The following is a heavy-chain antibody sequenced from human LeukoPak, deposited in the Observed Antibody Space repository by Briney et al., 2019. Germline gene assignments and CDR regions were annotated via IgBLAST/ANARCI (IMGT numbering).Heavy chain of an antibody. D-gene: IGHD4-17*01. CDR1: GFTFSSYA. J-gene: IGHJ5*02. Sequence: PGGSLRLSCAASGFTFSSYAMHWVRQAPGKGLEWMAVISYDGSNKLYADSVKGRFTISRDNSKNTLYLQMNSLRPEDTAVYYCAALDYGDYVWFDPWGQGTLVTVSS. CDR2: ISYDGSNK. CDR3: AALDYGDYVWFDP. V-gene: IGHV3-30*03.